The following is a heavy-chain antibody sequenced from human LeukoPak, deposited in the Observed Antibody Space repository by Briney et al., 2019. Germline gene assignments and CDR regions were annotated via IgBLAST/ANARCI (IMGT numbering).Heavy chain of an antibody. CDR3: ARQRNWNYHYYSDY. Sequence: TASETLSLTCTVSGGSISSYYWSWIRQPPGKGLEWIGYIYTSGSTNYNPSLKSRVTISVDTSKNQFSLKLSSVTAADTAVYYCARQRNWNYHYYSDYWGQGTLVTVSS. D-gene: IGHD1-7*01. V-gene: IGHV4-4*09. J-gene: IGHJ4*02. CDR2: IYTSGST. CDR1: GGSISSYY.